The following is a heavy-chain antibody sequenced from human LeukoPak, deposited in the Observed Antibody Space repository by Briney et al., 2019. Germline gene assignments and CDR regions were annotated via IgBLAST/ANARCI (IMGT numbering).Heavy chain of an antibody. D-gene: IGHD3-22*01. CDR1: GGTFSSYA. CDR2: IIPIFGTA. V-gene: IGHV1-69*05. CDR3: ARGGYYYDSRGYYVFDY. Sequence: SVKVSCKASGGTFSSYAISWVRQAPGQGLEWMGRIIPIFGTANYAQKFQGRVTITTDESTSTAYMELSSLRAEDTALYYCARGGYYYDSRGYYVFDYWGQGTLVTVSS. J-gene: IGHJ4*02.